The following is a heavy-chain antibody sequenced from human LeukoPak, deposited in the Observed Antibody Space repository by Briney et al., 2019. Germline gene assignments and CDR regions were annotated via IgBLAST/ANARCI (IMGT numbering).Heavy chain of an antibody. J-gene: IGHJ4*02. CDR1: GASMTGHY. V-gene: IGHV4-59*08. D-gene: IGHD3-10*01. CDR3: ARQENGSGSYLSYFDY. Sequence: SETLSFTCSVSGASMTGHYWSWIRQPPGKGLEWIGYIFYTGRANYNPSLKSRVTISVDTSKNQFSLKLSSVTAADTAVYYCARQENGSGSYLSYFDYWGQGTLVTVSS. CDR2: IFYTGRA.